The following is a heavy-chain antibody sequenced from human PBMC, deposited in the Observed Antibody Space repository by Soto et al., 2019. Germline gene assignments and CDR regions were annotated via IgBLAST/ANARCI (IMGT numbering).Heavy chain of an antibody. CDR3: ARDRAGAQYGLDV. CDR1: WFKVRMFG. J-gene: IGHJ6*02. CDR2: NSSSGGST. Sequence: GRPARLASSTSWFKVRMFGMNWVRQAAGKGLEGVSLNSSSGGSTYYVDSVKGRFTISRDNSKNTLYLQMNSLRDEDTAVYYCARDRAGAQYGLDVWGQGTTVTVSS. D-gene: IGHD1-26*01. V-gene: IGHV3-23*01.